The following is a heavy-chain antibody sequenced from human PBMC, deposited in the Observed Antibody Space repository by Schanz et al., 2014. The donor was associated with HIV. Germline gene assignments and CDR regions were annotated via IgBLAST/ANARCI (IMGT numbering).Heavy chain of an antibody. Sequence: QVQLVESGGGVVQPGRSLRLSCVASGFSFRTFGMHWVRQAPGKGLEWVAVMSYDGTKKHYADSVKGRFTISRDNAKNSLYLQMNTLRADDTAVYYCARDKSNLGMDSWGQGTLVTVSS. CDR3: ARDKSNLGMDS. V-gene: IGHV3-30*19. CDR1: GFSFRTFG. J-gene: IGHJ5*01. CDR2: MSYDGTKK.